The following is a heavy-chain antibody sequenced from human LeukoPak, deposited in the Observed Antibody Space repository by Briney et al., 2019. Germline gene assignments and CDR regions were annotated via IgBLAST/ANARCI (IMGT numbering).Heavy chain of an antibody. Sequence: SEILSLTCAVSGYSISSGYDWGRVRPPPGEGPGWIEIMFHGGNTYCNPSLKSRVTLTIDTSMTQSSLNLTSVTAADTAVYFCARPLYCSGATCFSPELLETWGQGNLVTVSS. V-gene: IGHV4-38-2*01. CDR3: ARPLYCSGATCFSPELLET. D-gene: IGHD2-15*01. CDR1: GYSISSGYD. CDR2: MFHGGNT. J-gene: IGHJ5*02.